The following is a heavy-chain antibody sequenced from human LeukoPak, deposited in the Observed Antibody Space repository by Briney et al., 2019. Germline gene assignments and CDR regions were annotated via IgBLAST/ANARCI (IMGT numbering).Heavy chain of an antibody. J-gene: IGHJ6*03. CDR2: ISASSGTI. CDR1: GFSFSVYS. V-gene: IGHV3-48*01. Sequence: GGSLRLSCAASGFSFSVYSMNWVRQAPGKGLEWVSYISASSGTIYYADSVKGRFTISRDNAKNSLYLQMNSLRGDDTAVYYCARRPEFGVLYYMDVWGKGTTVTVSS. CDR3: ARRPEFGVLYYMDV. D-gene: IGHD3-16*01.